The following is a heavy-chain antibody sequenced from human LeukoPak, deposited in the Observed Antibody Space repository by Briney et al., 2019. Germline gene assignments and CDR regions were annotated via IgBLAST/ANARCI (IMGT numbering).Heavy chain of an antibody. CDR2: IYPGDSDT. J-gene: IGHJ4*02. CDR3: ARGEGDCSSLSCHNRY. V-gene: IGHV5-51*01. Sequence: GESLKISCKGSGYIFTSYWIGWVRQMPGKGLEWMGIIYPGDSDTRYSPSFQGQVTISADKSTRSAYLQWSSLKASDNAIYYCARGEGDCSSLSCHNRYWGQGTLVTVSS. CDR1: GYIFTSYW. D-gene: IGHD2-2*01.